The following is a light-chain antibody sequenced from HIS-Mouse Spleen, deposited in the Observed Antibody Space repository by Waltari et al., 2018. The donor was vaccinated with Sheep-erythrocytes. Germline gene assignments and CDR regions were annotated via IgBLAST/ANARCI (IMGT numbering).Light chain of an antibody. V-gene: IGLV2-14*03. CDR3: SSYTSSSTLGYV. J-gene: IGLJ1*01. CDR2: DVS. CDR1: SSDCGGYNF. Sequence: QSALTQPASVSGSPGQSITISCTGTSSDCGGYNFVSWYQQHPGKTPKLMIYDVSNRPSGVSNRFSGSKSGNTASLTISGLQAEDEADYYCSSYTSSSTLGYVFGTGTKVTVL.